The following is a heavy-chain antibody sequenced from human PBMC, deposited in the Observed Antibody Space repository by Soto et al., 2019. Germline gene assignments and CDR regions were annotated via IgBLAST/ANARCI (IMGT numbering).Heavy chain of an antibody. D-gene: IGHD6-13*01. V-gene: IGHV3-73*01. CDR2: IRSKANSYAT. Sequence: EVQLVESGGGLVQPGGSLKLSCAASGFTFSGSAMHWVRQASGKGLEWVGRIRSKANSYATAYAASVTGRFTISRDDSKYTVYLQRNSLKTDDTAVYYCTVFISATAENLVAYWGQGTLATVSS. CDR1: GFTFSGSA. CDR3: TVFISATAENLVAY. J-gene: IGHJ4*02.